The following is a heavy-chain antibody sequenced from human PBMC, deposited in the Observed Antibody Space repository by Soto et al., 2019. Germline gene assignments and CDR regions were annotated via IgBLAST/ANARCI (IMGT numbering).Heavy chain of an antibody. CDR3: AKATATGGGAFDI. D-gene: IGHD2-8*02. Sequence: PGGSLRLSCAASGFSFISNTMNWVRQAPGKGLEWVSSISISSTYIYYADSVRGRFTISRDNAKNSLYLQMNSLRAGDTALYYCAKATATGGGAFDICGQGTMVTVS. V-gene: IGHV3-21*04. CDR2: ISISSTYI. J-gene: IGHJ3*02. CDR1: GFSFISNT.